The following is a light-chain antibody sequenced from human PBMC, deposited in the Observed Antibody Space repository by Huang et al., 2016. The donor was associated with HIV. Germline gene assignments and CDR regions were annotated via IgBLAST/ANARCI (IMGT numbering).Light chain of an antibody. CDR3: HQYNNWLLS. V-gene: IGKV3-15*01. CDR1: RSVSTN. Sequence: MKQSPTTLSVSPGQRVTLSCRANRSVSTNLAWYQQRHGQAPRLLIYGSSTRAPGIPARFSGSGSGTDFSLTISSLQSEDFALYYCHQYNNWLLSFGGGTRV. J-gene: IGKJ4*01. CDR2: GSS.